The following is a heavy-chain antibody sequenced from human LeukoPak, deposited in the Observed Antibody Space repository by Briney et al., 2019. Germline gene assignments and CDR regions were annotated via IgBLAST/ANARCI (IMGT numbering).Heavy chain of an antibody. CDR1: GFTFSSYS. CDR3: ARGLPPVMKYYFDY. J-gene: IGHJ4*02. Sequence: NPGGSLRLSCAASGFTFSSYSMNWVRQAPGKGLEWVSSISSSSSYIYYADSVKGRFTISRDNAKNSLYLQMNSLRAEDTAMYYCARGLPPVMKYYFDYWGQGTLVTVSS. V-gene: IGHV3-21*01. D-gene: IGHD4-11*01. CDR2: ISSSSSYI.